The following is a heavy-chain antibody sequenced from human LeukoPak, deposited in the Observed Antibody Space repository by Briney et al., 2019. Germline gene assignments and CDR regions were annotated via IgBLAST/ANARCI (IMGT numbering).Heavy chain of an antibody. CDR3: VGQLLRVV. D-gene: IGHD2-2*01. CDR2: IKEDGSVQ. Sequence: GGSLRLSCTASGFPFSGYWISWVRQAPGKGLEWVANIKEDGSVQDYVDSVKGRFTISRDNAKNSVYLQMSSLRVDDTAVYYCVGQLLRVVWGNGTTVTVSS. J-gene: IGHJ6*04. V-gene: IGHV3-7*01. CDR1: GFPFSGYW.